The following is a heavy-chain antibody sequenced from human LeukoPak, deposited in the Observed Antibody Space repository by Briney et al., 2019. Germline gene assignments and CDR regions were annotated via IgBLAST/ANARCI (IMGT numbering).Heavy chain of an antibody. J-gene: IGHJ6*03. Sequence: PSETLSLTCNVSGTSIKTYYWSWIRQPPGKGLEWIGYIFDRGTTNYNPSLESRVTISAETSKNQVSLKVKSVTAADTAVYYCARGGRSRGSMSFYYMDVWGKGATVTVSS. CDR2: IFDRGTT. CDR3: ARGGRSRGSMSFYYMDV. V-gene: IGHV4-59*01. D-gene: IGHD3-10*01. CDR1: GTSIKTYY.